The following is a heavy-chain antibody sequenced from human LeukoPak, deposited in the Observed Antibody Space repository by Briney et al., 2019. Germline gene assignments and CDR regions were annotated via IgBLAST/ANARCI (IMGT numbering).Heavy chain of an antibody. CDR1: GFTFSSYI. V-gene: IGHV3-21*01. D-gene: IGHD6-25*01. CDR2: ISSSSSYI. J-gene: IGHJ6*02. CDR3: ARDRDKIAARVRACYYYGMDV. Sequence: GGSLRLSCAASGFTFSSYIMNWVRQAPGKGLEWVSSISSSSSYIYYADSVKGRFTISRDNAKNSLYLQMNSLRAEDTAVYYCARDRDKIAARVRACYYYGMDVWGQGTTVTVSS.